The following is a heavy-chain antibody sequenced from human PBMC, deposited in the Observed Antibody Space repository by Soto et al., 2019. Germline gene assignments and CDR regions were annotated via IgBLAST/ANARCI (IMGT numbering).Heavy chain of an antibody. CDR3: ARAGTAIVQLDY. V-gene: IGHV4-59*01. J-gene: IGHJ4*02. CDR1: DGSISSYF. Sequence: SETLSLTCTVSDGSISSYFWSWIRQPPGKGLEWIGYIYSSGSTNYNPSLKSRVTISVDTSKNQFSLKLTSVTAADTAVYYCARAGTAIVQLDYWGQGTLGTSPQ. CDR2: IYSSGST. D-gene: IGHD5-18*01.